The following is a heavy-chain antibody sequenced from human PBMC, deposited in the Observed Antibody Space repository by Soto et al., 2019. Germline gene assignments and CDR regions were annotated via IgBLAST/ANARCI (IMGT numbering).Heavy chain of an antibody. CDR1: GYTFTGYY. J-gene: IGHJ3*02. V-gene: IGHV1-2*04. Sequence: QVQLVQSGAEVKKPGASVKVSCKASGYTFTGYYMHWVRQAPGQGLEWMGWINPNSGGTNYAQKFQGWVTMTRDTSISTAYMELSRLRSDDTAVYYCARDRYSSGWVHDAFDIWGQGTMVTVSS. CDR3: ARDRYSSGWVHDAFDI. D-gene: IGHD6-19*01. CDR2: INPNSGGT.